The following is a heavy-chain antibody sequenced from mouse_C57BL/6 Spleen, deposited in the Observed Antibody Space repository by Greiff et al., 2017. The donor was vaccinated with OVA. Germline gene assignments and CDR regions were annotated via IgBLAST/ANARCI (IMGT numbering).Heavy chain of an antibody. CDR3: VRQTTVGGYYFDY. V-gene: IGHV10-1*01. CDR1: GFSFNTYA. D-gene: IGHD1-1*01. CDR2: IRSKSNNYAT. J-gene: IGHJ2*01. Sequence: EVMLVESGGGLVQPKGSLKLSCAASGFSFNTYAMNWVRQAPGTGLEWVARIRSKSNNYATYYADSVKDRFTISRDDSESMLYLQMNNLKTEDTAMYYRVRQTTVGGYYFDYWGQGTTLTVSS.